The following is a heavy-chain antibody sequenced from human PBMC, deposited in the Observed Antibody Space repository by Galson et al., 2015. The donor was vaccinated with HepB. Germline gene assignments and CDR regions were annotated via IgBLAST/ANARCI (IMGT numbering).Heavy chain of an antibody. J-gene: IGHJ6*02. CDR3: ASSVLPLPGRSGYQAYYYYYGMDV. Sequence: SVKVSCKASGGTFSSYAISWVRQAPGQGLERMGGIIPIFGTANYAQKFQGRVTITAGESTSTAYMELSSLRSEDTAVYYCASSVLPLPGRSGYQAYYYYYGMDVWGQGTTVTVSS. V-gene: IGHV1-69*13. D-gene: IGHD3-3*01. CDR2: IIPIFGTA. CDR1: GGTFSSYA.